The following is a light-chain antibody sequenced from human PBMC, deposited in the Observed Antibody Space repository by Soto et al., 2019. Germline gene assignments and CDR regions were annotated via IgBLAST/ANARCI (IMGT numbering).Light chain of an antibody. Sequence: EIVLTQSPGTLSLSPGERATLSCRASQSVSNTYLAWYQQKPGQAPRLLIYDASSRATGIPDRFSGSGSATASTLTTSRLEPEDFAVYYCQQYGRSPGLFTFGPGTRVDIK. CDR2: DAS. CDR1: QSVSNTY. J-gene: IGKJ3*01. CDR3: QQYGRSPGLFT. V-gene: IGKV3-20*01.